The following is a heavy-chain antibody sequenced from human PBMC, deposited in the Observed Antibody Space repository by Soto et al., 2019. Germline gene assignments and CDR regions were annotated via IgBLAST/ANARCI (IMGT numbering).Heavy chain of an antibody. D-gene: IGHD7-27*01. J-gene: IGHJ4*02. CDR3: ARANWSFDY. Sequence: QVQLQESGPGLVKPSETLSLTCTVSGGSINNHYWSWIRQPPGQGLEWIGYIYYSGSTNYNPSLKRRVTMSVDTSKNQFSLKLSSLTAADTAIYYCARANWSFDYWRQGTLVTVSS. CDR2: IYYSGST. V-gene: IGHV4-59*11. CDR1: GGSINNHY.